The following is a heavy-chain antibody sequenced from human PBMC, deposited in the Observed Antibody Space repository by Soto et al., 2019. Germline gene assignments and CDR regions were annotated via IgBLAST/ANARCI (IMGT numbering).Heavy chain of an antibody. J-gene: IGHJ4*02. V-gene: IGHV5-51*01. D-gene: IGHD2-2*01. CDR2: IFVGDSDT. Sequence: GESLKISCKGSGKFFSNYWIAWVRQMPGKVLEWMGVIFVGDSDTRYSPSFEGQVTISADKSISTVYLQWDSLKASDTAIYYCARHWGSIVAVRPPGDWGQGXQVTVYS. CDR1: GKFFSNYW. CDR3: ARHWGSIVAVRPPGD.